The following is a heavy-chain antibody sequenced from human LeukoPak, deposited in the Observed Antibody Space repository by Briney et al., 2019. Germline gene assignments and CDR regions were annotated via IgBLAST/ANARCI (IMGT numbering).Heavy chain of an antibody. J-gene: IGHJ4*02. CDR2: IYYSGST. D-gene: IGHD3-10*01. CDR1: GVSISSSNSY. CDR3: ARHRWFGELAN. V-gene: IGHV4-39*01. Sequence: PSETLSLTCTVSGVSISSSNSYWGWIRQPPGRGLEWIGSIYYSGSTYYNPSLKSRVTISVDTSKNQFSLKLSSVTAADTAVYYCARHRWFGELANWGQGTLVTVSS.